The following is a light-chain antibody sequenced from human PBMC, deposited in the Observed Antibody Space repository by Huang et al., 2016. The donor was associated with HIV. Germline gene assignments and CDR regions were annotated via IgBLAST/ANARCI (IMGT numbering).Light chain of an antibody. V-gene: IGKV3-11*01. Sequence: EIVLTQSPATLSLSPGETATLSCRASPSISTYLAWYQQKPGQSPRLLIYVASDRATGVQARFSGSGSGTDFTLTISSLEPEDLAVYYCQQRSNWPLTFGGGTKVGIK. CDR2: VAS. J-gene: IGKJ4*01. CDR1: PSISTY. CDR3: QQRSNWPLT.